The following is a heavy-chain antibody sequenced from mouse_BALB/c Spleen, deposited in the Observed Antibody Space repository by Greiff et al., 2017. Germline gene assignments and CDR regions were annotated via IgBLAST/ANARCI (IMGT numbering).Heavy chain of an antibody. V-gene: IGHV2-6-7*01. D-gene: IGHD1-1*01. CDR2: IWGDGST. CDR1: GFSLTGYG. CDR3: ARDRYYGSSWYFDV. J-gene: IGHJ1*01. Sequence: VQVVESGPGLVAPSQSLSITCTVSGFSLTGYGVNWVRQPPGKGLEWLGMIWGDGSTDYNSALKSRLSISKDNSKSQVFLKMNSLQTDDTARYYCARDRYYGSSWYFDVWGAGTTVTVSS.